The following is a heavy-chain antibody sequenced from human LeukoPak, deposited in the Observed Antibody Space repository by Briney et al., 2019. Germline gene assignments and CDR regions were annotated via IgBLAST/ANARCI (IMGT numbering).Heavy chain of an antibody. CDR1: GGSISSSSYY. CDR2: IYYSGST. V-gene: IGHV4-39*02. CDR3: ARDQFSSWRFGIGSYYYYMDV. D-gene: IGHD6-6*01. J-gene: IGHJ6*03. Sequence: SETLSLTCTVSGGSISSSSYYWGWIRQPPGKGLEWIGSIYYSGSTYYNPSLKSRVTISVDTSKNQFSLKLSSVTAADTAVYYCARDQFSSWRFGIGSYYYYMDVWGKGTTVTVSS.